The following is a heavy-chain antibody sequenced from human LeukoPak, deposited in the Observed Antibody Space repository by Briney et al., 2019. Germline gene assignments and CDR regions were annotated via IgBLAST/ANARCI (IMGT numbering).Heavy chain of an antibody. CDR3: ARVSYGPLDEGAFDI. V-gene: IGHV4-34*01. D-gene: IGHD5-18*01. CDR2: INHSGST. Sequence: PSETLSLTCAVYGGSFSGYYWSWIRQPPGKGLEWIGEINHSGSTNYNPSLKSRVTISVDTSKNQFSLKLSSVTAADTAVYYCARVSYGPLDEGAFDIWGQGTMVTVSS. J-gene: IGHJ3*02. CDR1: GGSFSGYY.